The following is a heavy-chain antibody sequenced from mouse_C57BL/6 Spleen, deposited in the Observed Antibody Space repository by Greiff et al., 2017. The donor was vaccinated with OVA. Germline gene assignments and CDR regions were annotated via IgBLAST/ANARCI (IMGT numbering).Heavy chain of an antibody. CDR3: ARGGANWDVHWYFDV. CDR2: ISSGSSTI. V-gene: IGHV5-17*01. D-gene: IGHD4-1*01. J-gene: IGHJ1*03. Sequence: EVKLMKSGGGLVKPGGSLKLSCAASGFTFSDYGMHWVRQAPEKGLEWVAYISSGSSTIYYADTVKGRFTISRDNAKNTLFLQMTSLRSEDTAMYYCARGGANWDVHWYFDVWGTGTTVTVSS. CDR1: GFTFSDYG.